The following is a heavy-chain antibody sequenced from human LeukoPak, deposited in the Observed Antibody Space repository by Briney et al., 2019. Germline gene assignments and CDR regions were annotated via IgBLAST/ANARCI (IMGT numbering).Heavy chain of an antibody. Sequence: SVKVSCKASGGTFSSYAISWVRQAPGQGLEWMGRIIPILGIANYTQKFQGRVTITADKSTSTAYMELSSLRSEDTAAYYCASGRLAGTAFDIWGQGTMVTVSS. CDR1: GGTFSSYA. CDR3: ASGRLAGTAFDI. J-gene: IGHJ3*02. D-gene: IGHD6-19*01. V-gene: IGHV1-69*04. CDR2: IIPILGIA.